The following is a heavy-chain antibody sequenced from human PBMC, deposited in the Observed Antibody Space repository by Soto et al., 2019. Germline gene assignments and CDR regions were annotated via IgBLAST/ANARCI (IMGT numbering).Heavy chain of an antibody. Sequence: CTVGEGSISSSSHYRGRKRQPPGKGLEWIGSIYYSGSTYYNPSLKSRVTISVDTSKNQFSLKLSSVTAADTAVYYCAKEMTSGYYLFDYWGQGTLVTVSS. CDR2: IYYSGST. V-gene: IGHV4-39*02. D-gene: IGHD3-22*01. CDR1: EGSISSSSHY. J-gene: IGHJ4*02. CDR3: AKEMTSGYYLFDY.